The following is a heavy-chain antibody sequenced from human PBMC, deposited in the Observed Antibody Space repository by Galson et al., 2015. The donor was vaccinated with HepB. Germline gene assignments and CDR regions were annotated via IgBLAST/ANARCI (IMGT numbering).Heavy chain of an antibody. Sequence: SLRLSCAASGFTFSASAIYWVRQASGKGLEWVGCIRSQTNNHATAYAASVEGRFTISRDDSKNTAYLQMNSLKTEDTAVYYCTTSTSSGEVYWGQGTLVTVSS. CDR2: IRSQTNNHAT. V-gene: IGHV3-73*01. CDR1: GFTFSASA. CDR3: TTSTSSGEVY. J-gene: IGHJ4*02. D-gene: IGHD6-6*01.